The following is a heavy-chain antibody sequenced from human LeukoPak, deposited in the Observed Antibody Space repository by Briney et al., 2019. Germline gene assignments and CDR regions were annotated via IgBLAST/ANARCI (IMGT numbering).Heavy chain of an antibody. CDR2: INNDGSST. D-gene: IGHD6-6*01. Sequence: GGSLRLSCAASGFTFSSYWMHWVRQAPGKGLVWVSHINNDGSSTNYADSVKGRLTISRDNGKNTLYLQMNSLRAEDTAVYYCARDLSSSLDYWGRGILVTVSS. V-gene: IGHV3-74*01. J-gene: IGHJ4*02. CDR3: ARDLSSSLDY. CDR1: GFTFSSYW.